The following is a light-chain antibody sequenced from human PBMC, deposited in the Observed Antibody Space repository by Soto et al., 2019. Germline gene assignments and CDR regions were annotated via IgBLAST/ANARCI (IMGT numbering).Light chain of an antibody. J-gene: IGLJ3*02. CDR1: NRDVGSYNL. V-gene: IGLV2-14*01. Sequence: QSVLTQPASVSGSPGQSITIACTGTNRDVGSYNLVSWYQQRPGEAPKLIISEVSNRPSGISYRFTGSKSGNTASLTISGLQAEDEADYYCSSYTTTSTLVFGGGTKLTVL. CDR3: SSYTTTSTLV. CDR2: EVS.